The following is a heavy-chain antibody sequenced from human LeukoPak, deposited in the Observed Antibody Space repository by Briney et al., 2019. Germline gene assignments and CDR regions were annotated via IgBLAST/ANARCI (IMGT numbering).Heavy chain of an antibody. J-gene: IGHJ5*02. CDR3: AGTYCSGGSCYLNWFDP. V-gene: IGHV1-69*01. CDR2: IIPIFGTA. Sequence: SVKVSCKASGGTFSSYAISWVRQAPGQGLEWMGGIIPIFGTANYAQKFRGKVTITADESTSTAYMELSSLRSEDTAVYYCAGTYCSGGSCYLNWFDPWGQGTLVTVSS. CDR1: GGTFSSYA. D-gene: IGHD2-15*01.